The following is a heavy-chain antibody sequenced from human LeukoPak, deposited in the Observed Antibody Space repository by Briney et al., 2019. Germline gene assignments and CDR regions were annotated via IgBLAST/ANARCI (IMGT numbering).Heavy chain of an antibody. J-gene: IGHJ4*02. CDR3: ATKRTEWLRSPPTDY. V-gene: IGHV1-46*04. CDR1: GHTFTSHF. Sequence: PEASVKVSCKASGHTFTSHFMHWVRQAPGEGLEWMGIINPGGGSTSYAQRLQGRVTLTRDTSTSTAYMELSSLRSEDTAVYYCATKRTEWLRSPPTDYWGQGTLVTVSS. D-gene: IGHD5-12*01. CDR2: INPGGGST.